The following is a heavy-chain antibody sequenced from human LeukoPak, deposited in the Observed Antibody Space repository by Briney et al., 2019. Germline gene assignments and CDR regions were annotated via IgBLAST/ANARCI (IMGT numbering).Heavy chain of an antibody. V-gene: IGHV4-34*01. J-gene: IGHJ5*02. CDR2: INHSGSS. D-gene: IGHD6-13*01. Sequence: ASETLSLTCAVYGGSFSGYYRSWIRQPPGKGPEWIGEINHSGSSNYNPSLKSRVTISVDTSKNQFSLKLSSVTAADTAVYYCASFSSSWRGSWFDPWGQGTLVTVSS. CDR1: GGSFSGYY. CDR3: ASFSSSWRGSWFDP.